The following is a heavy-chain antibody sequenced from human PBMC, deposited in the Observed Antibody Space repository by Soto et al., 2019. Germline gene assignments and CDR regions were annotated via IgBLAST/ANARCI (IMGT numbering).Heavy chain of an antibody. CDR2: IYWNDDK. Sequence: QITLKESGPTLVNPTQTLTLTCTFSGFSLSTSGVGVGWIRQPPGNALEWLALIYWNDDKRYSPSLKSRLTTTTDASNSQVVLTMTNMDPVDTATYYCGHGRITRVRHDAQAPAHFDYWGQGTLVTVSS. V-gene: IGHV2-5*01. CDR3: GHGRITRVRHDAQAPAHFDY. CDR1: GFSLSTSGVG. J-gene: IGHJ4*02. D-gene: IGHD3-10*01.